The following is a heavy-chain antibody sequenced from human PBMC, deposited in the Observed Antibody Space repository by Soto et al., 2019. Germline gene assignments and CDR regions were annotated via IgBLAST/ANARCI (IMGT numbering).Heavy chain of an antibody. V-gene: IGHV4-39*01. D-gene: IGHD5-18*01. CDR1: GGSISSSRSY. Sequence: SETLSLTCTVSGGSISSSRSYWGWIRLPPGKGLEWIATIPYDGDTYHNPSLKSRVTISADTSKNQFSLRLSSVTAADTAVYYCARHLRDTYYYGFDVWGQGTTVTVSS. CDR2: IPYDGDT. CDR3: ARHLRDTYYYGFDV. J-gene: IGHJ6*02.